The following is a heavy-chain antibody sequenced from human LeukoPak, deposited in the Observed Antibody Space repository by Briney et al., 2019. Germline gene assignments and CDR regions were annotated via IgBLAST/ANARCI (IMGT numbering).Heavy chain of an antibody. J-gene: IGHJ5*01. V-gene: IGHV3-21*01. D-gene: IGHD6-13*01. CDR2: ISSSSSYI. CDR1: GFTFSSYS. Sequence: GGSLRLSCAASGFTFSSYSMNWVRQAPGKGLEWVSSISSSSSYIYYADSVKGRFTISRDNAKNSLYLQMNSLRAEDTAVYYCARDPYSSSWTKGWFDSWGQGTLVTVSS. CDR3: ARDPYSSSWTKGWFDS.